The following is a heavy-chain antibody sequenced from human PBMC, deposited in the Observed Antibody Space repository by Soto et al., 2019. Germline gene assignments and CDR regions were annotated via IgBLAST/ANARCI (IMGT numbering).Heavy chain of an antibody. J-gene: IGHJ3*02. D-gene: IGHD1-1*01. CDR2: ISYDGSNK. Sequence: GGSLRLSCAASGFTFSSYAMHWVRQAPGKGLERVAVISYDGSNKYYADSVKGRFTISRDNSKNTLYLQMNSPRAEDTAVYYCASTTGTTGAFDIWGQGTMVTVSS. CDR1: GFTFSSYA. V-gene: IGHV3-30-3*01. CDR3: ASTTGTTGAFDI.